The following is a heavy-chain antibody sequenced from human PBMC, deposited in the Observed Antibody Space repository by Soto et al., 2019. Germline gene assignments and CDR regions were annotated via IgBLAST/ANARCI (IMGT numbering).Heavy chain of an antibody. CDR3: SRLPWADYGGIFDP. Sequence: SETLSLTCTVSGGSISNYYWSWIRHPPGKKLEWIGYIYYSGSTNYNPSLKSRVTISVDTSKNQFSLKLYSVTTADTAMYYCSRLPWADYGGIFDPWGQGTLVTVSS. CDR1: GGSISNYY. CDR2: IYYSGST. D-gene: IGHD4-17*01. J-gene: IGHJ5*02. V-gene: IGHV4-59*01.